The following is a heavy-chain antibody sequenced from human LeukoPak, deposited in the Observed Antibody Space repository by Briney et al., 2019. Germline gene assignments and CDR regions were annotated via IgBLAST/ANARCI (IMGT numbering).Heavy chain of an antibody. Sequence: ASVKVSCKASGYTFTSYYMHWVRQAPGQGLEWMGGFDPEDGETIYAQKFQGRVTMTEDTSTDTAYMELSSLRSEDTAVYYCATVVGDFWNLPQYFDYWGQGTLVTVSS. CDR1: GYTFTSYY. CDR2: FDPEDGET. V-gene: IGHV1-24*01. J-gene: IGHJ4*02. D-gene: IGHD3-3*01. CDR3: ATVVGDFWNLPQYFDY.